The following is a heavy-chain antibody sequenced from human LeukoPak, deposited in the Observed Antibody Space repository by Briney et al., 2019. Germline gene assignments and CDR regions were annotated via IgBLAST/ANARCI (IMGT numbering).Heavy chain of an antibody. D-gene: IGHD6-19*01. Sequence: GSSVKVSCKASGGTFSSYAISWVRQAPGQGLEWMGRIIPIFGTANYAQKFQGRVTITTDESTSTAYMELSSLRAEDTAVYYCARGGIAVAGTRENYYYYYMDVWGKGTTVTVSS. CDR1: GGTFSSYA. CDR2: IIPIFGTA. J-gene: IGHJ6*03. CDR3: ARGGIAVAGTRENYYYYYMDV. V-gene: IGHV1-69*05.